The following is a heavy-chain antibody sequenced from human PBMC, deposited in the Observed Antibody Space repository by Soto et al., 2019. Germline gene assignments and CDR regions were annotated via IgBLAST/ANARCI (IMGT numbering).Heavy chain of an antibody. Sequence: GGSLRLSCAASGFTFSSYAMSWVRQAPGKGLEWVSGPTGSGGSTNYADSVKGRFTISRDNSKNTLYLQMNSLRAEDTAVYYCAKSVTNVAYWYFRHWGQGTLVTVSS. CDR3: AKSVTNVAYWYFRH. D-gene: IGHD2-8*01. V-gene: IGHV3-23*01. J-gene: IGHJ1*01. CDR1: GFTFSSYA. CDR2: PTGSGGST.